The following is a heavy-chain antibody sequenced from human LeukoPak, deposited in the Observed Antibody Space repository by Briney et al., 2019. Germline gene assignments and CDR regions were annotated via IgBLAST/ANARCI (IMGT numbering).Heavy chain of an antibody. V-gene: IGHV3-11*01. J-gene: IGHJ5*02. CDR2: ISSSVSTI. CDR3: ARDILTMVRGVITKQYNWFDP. Sequence: PGGSLRLSCAASGITFSDYYMSWIRQAPGKGLEWVSYISSSVSTIYYADSVKGRFTISRDNAKNSLYLQMNSLRAEDTAVYYCARDILTMVRGVITKQYNWFDPWGQGTLVTVSS. CDR1: GITFSDYY. D-gene: IGHD3-10*01.